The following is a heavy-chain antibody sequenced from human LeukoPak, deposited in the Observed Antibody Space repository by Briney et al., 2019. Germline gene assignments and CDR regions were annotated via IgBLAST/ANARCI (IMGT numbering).Heavy chain of an antibody. Sequence: SETLSLTCIVSGGSISSYYWSWIRQPPGKGLEWIGYIYYSGSTNYNPSLKSRVTISVDTSKNQFSLKLSSVTAADTAVYYCAREPSAYYYDSSGYYSSGWFDPWGQGTLVTVSS. D-gene: IGHD3-22*01. CDR1: GGSISSYY. CDR2: IYYSGST. V-gene: IGHV4-59*01. J-gene: IGHJ5*02. CDR3: AREPSAYYYDSSGYYSSGWFDP.